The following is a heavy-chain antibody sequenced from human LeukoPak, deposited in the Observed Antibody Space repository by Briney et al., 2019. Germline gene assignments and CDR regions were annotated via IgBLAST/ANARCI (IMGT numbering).Heavy chain of an antibody. D-gene: IGHD2-21*02. Sequence: AASVKVSCKASGGTFSSYAISWVRQAPGQGLEWMGRIIPILGIANYAQKFQGRVTITADKSTSTAYMELSSLRSEDTAVYYCASGGGDFSSNEDGSWGQGTLVTVSS. CDR2: IIPILGIA. J-gene: IGHJ4*02. CDR3: ASGGGDFSSNEDGS. V-gene: IGHV1-69*04. CDR1: GGTFSSYA.